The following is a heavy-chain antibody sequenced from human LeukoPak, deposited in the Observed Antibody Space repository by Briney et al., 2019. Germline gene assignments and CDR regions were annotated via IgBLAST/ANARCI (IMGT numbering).Heavy chain of an antibody. CDR3: ARLLGIAFDY. Sequence: GGSLRLSCAASGFTFSIYWMTWVRQAPGKGLEWVANIKQEGSEKYYVDSVKGRFTISRDNAKNSLYLQMNSLRLEDTAVYYCARLLGIAFDYWGEGTLVTVSS. J-gene: IGHJ4*02. D-gene: IGHD6-13*01. CDR1: GFTFSIYW. CDR2: IKQEGSEK. V-gene: IGHV3-7*01.